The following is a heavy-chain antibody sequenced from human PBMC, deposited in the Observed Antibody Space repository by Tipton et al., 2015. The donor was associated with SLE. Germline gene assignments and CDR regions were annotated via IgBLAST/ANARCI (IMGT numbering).Heavy chain of an antibody. J-gene: IGHJ4*02. CDR3: ARVLYSSSFFVY. CDR2: IYYSGST. D-gene: IGHD6-6*01. Sequence: TLSLTCTVSGGSISSYYWSWIRQPPGKGLEWIGYIYYSGSTNYNPSLKSRVTISVDTSKNQFSLKLSSVTAADTAVYYWARVLYSSSFFVYWGEQALLAASS. CDR1: GGSISSYY. V-gene: IGHV4-59*01.